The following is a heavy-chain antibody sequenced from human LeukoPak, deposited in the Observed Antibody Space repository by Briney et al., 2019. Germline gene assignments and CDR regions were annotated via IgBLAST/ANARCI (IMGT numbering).Heavy chain of an antibody. Sequence: PGGSLRLSCAASGFTVSSNYMSWVRQAPGKGLEWVSVIYSGGSIYYADSVKGRFTISRDNSKNTLYLQMNSLRAEDTAVYYCARAGYSKDDAFDIWGQGTMVTVSS. J-gene: IGHJ3*02. CDR3: ARAGYSKDDAFDI. CDR1: GFTVSSNY. D-gene: IGHD3-9*01. V-gene: IGHV3-66*01. CDR2: IYSGGSI.